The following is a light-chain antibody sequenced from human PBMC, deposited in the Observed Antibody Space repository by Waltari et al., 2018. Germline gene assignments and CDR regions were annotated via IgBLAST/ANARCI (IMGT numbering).Light chain of an antibody. CDR2: GST. Sequence: QSVLTQPPSVSGAPGQRVTISCTGSGSKIGARYDVPWYQQLPRAAPKLLIYGSTSRPLGVPARFFGSTSGTSASLAIIGLQAEDEADYYCQSYDTSLSVVFGGGTKLTVL. J-gene: IGLJ3*02. V-gene: IGLV1-40*01. CDR3: QSYDTSLSVV. CDR1: GSKIGARYD.